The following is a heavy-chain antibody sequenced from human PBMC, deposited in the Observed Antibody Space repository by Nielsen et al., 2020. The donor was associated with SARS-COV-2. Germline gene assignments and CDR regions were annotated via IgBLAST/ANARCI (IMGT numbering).Heavy chain of an antibody. Sequence: GESLKISCAASGFTFSSYGMHWVRQAPGKGLEWVAVISYDGSNKYYADSVKGRFTISRDNSKNTLYLQMNSLRAEDTAVYYCARPNGYSYGDYGYWGQGTLVTVSS. D-gene: IGHD5-18*01. CDR3: ARPNGYSYGDYGY. J-gene: IGHJ4*02. V-gene: IGHV3-30*03. CDR2: ISYDGSNK. CDR1: GFTFSSYG.